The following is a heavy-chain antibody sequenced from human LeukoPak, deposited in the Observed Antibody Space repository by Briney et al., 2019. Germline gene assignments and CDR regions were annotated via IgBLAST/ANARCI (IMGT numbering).Heavy chain of an antibody. CDR2: TYYRSKWYN. D-gene: IGHD5-12*01. CDR3: ARGSNSGYDYPFDY. CDR1: GDSVSSNSAA. Sequence: SQTLSLTCDISGDSVSSNSAAWNWIRQPPSRGLEWLGRTYYRSKWYNDYAVSVKSRITINPDTSKNQFSLQLNSVTPEDTAVYYCARGSNSGYDYPFDYWGQGTLVTVSS. J-gene: IGHJ4*02. V-gene: IGHV6-1*01.